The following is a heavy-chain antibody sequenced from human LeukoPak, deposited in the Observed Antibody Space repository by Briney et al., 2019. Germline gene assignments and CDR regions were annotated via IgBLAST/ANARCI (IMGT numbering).Heavy chain of an antibody. CDR2: IIPNSGGT. CDR3: ARVSAGYTSGWHFDY. V-gene: IGHV1-2*02. J-gene: IGHJ4*02. CDR1: GETYTAYY. Sequence: ASVKVSCKASGETYTAYYLHWVRRAPGPRLEWMGGIIPNSGGTHYAQKFQGTVTMTRDTSISTVYMELSSLRSDDTAAYYCARVSAGYTSGWHFDYWGQGTPVTVSS. D-gene: IGHD6-19*01.